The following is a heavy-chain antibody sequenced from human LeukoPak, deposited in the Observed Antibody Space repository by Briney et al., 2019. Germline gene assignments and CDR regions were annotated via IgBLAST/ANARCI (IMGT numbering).Heavy chain of an antibody. CDR2: ISAYNGNT. CDR1: GYKFSSYG. Sequence: ASVKVSCKASGYKFSSYGISWVRQAPGQGLGWMGWISAYNGNTNYAQNFQGRVTMTTDTSTSTAYMELRGLRSDDTAVYYCARAGAYIYGFDYWGQGTLVTVSS. D-gene: IGHD5-18*01. CDR3: ARAGAYIYGFDY. V-gene: IGHV1-18*01. J-gene: IGHJ4*02.